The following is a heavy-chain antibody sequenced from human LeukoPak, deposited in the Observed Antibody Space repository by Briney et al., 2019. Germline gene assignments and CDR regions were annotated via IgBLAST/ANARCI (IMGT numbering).Heavy chain of an antibody. V-gene: IGHV4-31*03. CDR3: ARAFRSGGSCYPDY. CDR2: IYYSGST. J-gene: IGHJ4*02. Sequence: SETLSLTCTVSGGSISSGGYYWSWIRQHPGKGLEWIGYIYYSGSTYYNPSLKSRVTISVDTSKNQFSLKLSSVTAADTAVYYCARAFRSGGSCYPDYWGQGTLVTVSS. CDR1: GGSISSGGYY. D-gene: IGHD2-15*01.